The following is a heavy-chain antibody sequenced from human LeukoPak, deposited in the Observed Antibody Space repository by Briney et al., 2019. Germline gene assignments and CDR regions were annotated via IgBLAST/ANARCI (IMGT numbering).Heavy chain of an antibody. CDR3: AREDSSSSKGA. D-gene: IGHD6-6*01. CDR2: IYSSGDT. V-gene: IGHV4-4*07. Sequence: SETLSLTCTVSGGSISPGYYWSWVRQPAGKELQWIGRIYSSGDTHYNPSFQSRVTMSVDTSKNQFSLNLSSVTAADTAVYYCAREDSSSSKGAWGQGTLVTVSS. CDR1: GGSISPGYY. J-gene: IGHJ5*02.